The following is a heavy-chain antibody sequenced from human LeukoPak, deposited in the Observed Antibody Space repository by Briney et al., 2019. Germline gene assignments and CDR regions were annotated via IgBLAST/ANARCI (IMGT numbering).Heavy chain of an antibody. CDR3: ANLNGGNSASLDY. D-gene: IGHD4-23*01. CDR2: IRYDGSNK. J-gene: IGHJ4*02. V-gene: IGHV3-30*02. Sequence: PGGSLRLSCAASGFTFSSYGMHWVRQAPGKGLEWVAFIRYDGSNKYYADSVKGRFIISRDNSKNTLYLQMNSLRTEDTAVYYCANLNGGNSASLDYWGQGTLVTVSS. CDR1: GFTFSSYG.